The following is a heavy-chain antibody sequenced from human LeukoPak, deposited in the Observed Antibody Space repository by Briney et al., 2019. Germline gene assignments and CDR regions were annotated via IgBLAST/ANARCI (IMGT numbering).Heavy chain of an antibody. CDR3: ARGFARGFDY. Sequence: GGSLRLSCAASGFTFSSYAMHWVRQAPGKGLEWVAVISYDGSNKNYADSVKGRFTISRDTSKNTLYMQMNSLRAEDTAVYYCARGFARGFDYWGQGTLVTVSS. CDR2: ISYDGSNK. J-gene: IGHJ4*02. V-gene: IGHV3-30*04. CDR1: GFTFSSYA. D-gene: IGHD6-6*01.